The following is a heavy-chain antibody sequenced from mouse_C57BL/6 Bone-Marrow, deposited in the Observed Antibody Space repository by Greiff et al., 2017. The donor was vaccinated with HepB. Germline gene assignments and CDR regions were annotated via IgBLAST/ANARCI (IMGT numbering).Heavy chain of an antibody. CDR2: ISDGGSYT. CDR3: ARDLITTRAY. D-gene: IGHD1-1*01. V-gene: IGHV5-4*01. Sequence: EVQVVESGGGLVKPGGSLKLSCAASGFTFSSYAMSWVRQTPEKRLEWVATISDGGSYTYYPDNVKGRFTISRDNAKNNLYLQMSHLKSEDTAMYYCARDLITTRAYWGQGTLVTVSA. J-gene: IGHJ3*01. CDR1: GFTFSSYA.